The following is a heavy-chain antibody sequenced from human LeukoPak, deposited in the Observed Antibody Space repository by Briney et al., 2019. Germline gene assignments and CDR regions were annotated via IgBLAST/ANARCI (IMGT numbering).Heavy chain of an antibody. V-gene: IGHV1-69*01. D-gene: IGHD6-6*01. CDR2: IIPIYGTT. Sequence: SVKVSCKASGGTYAISWVRQAPGQGLEWMGGIIPIYGTTNYAQKFQGRATITADESTSTAYMELSSLRSDDTAVYFCARDLKLYSSSSNYFDYWGQGTLVTVSS. CDR1: GGTYA. CDR3: ARDLKLYSSSSNYFDY. J-gene: IGHJ4*02.